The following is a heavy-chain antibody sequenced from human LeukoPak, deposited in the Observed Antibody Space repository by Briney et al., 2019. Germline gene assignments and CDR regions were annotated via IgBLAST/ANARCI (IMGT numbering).Heavy chain of an antibody. Sequence: ASVRVSCKTSGYTFTGYYLHWVRQAPGQSLEWVGWINPKSGGTNYAQAFQGRVALTTDTSISTAYTELTTLTSDDTAVYYCASISTTGPFDYWGQGTLVTVSS. V-gene: IGHV1-2*02. J-gene: IGHJ4*02. CDR1: GYTFTGYY. D-gene: IGHD1-1*01. CDR3: ASISTTGPFDY. CDR2: INPKSGGT.